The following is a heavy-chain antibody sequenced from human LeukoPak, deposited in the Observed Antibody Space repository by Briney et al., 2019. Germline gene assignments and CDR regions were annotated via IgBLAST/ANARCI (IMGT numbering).Heavy chain of an antibody. CDR1: GFTFSSYS. J-gene: IGHJ4*02. D-gene: IGHD7-27*01. CDR3: AKDRTGFDY. Sequence: GGSLRLSCAASGFTFSSYSMNWVRQAPGRGLEWVSAISGSGGSTYYADSVKGRFTISRDNSKNTLYLQMNSLRAEDTAVYYCAKDRTGFDYWGQGTLVTVSS. V-gene: IGHV3-23*01. CDR2: ISGSGGST.